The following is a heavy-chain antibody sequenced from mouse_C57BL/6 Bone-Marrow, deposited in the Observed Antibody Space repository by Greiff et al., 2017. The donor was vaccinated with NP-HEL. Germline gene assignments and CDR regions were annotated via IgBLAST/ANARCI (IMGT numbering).Heavy chain of an antibody. Sequence: QVQLQQSGAELVRPGASVTLSCKASGYTFTDYEMHWVKQTPVHGLEWIGAIDPETGGTAYNQKFKGKAILTADKSSSTAYMELRSLTSEDSAVYYCTRRPYDYDVYYYAMDYWGQGTSVTVSS. CDR2: IDPETGGT. V-gene: IGHV1-15*01. D-gene: IGHD2-4*01. CDR1: GYTFTDYE. J-gene: IGHJ4*01. CDR3: TRRPYDYDVYYYAMDY.